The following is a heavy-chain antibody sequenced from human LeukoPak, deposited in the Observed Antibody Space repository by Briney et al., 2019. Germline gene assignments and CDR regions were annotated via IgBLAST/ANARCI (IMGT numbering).Heavy chain of an antibody. CDR1: GFTFSSYS. D-gene: IGHD6-13*01. V-gene: IGHV3-48*04. J-gene: IGHJ6*03. CDR3: AKDLPAYSSSWYVRYYYYYYMDV. CDR2: ISSSGSTI. Sequence: GGSLRLSCAASGFTFSSYSMNWVRQAPGKGLEWVSYISSSGSTIYYADSVKGRFTISRDNAKSSLFLQMTSLRAEDTAVYYCAKDLPAYSSSWYVRYYYYYYMDVWGKGTTVTVSS.